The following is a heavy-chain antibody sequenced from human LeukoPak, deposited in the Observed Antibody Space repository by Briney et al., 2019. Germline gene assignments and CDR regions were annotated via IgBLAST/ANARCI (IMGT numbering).Heavy chain of an antibody. D-gene: IGHD5-24*01. CDR2: ISGSGGST. V-gene: IGHV3-23*01. Sequence: PGGSLRLSCAASGFTFSSYAMSWVRQAPGKGLEWVSAISGSGGSTYYSDSVKGRFTISRDNSKSTVYLQMNSLRVEDTALYYCAKTHGDSLFDLWGRGTLVTVSS. CDR1: GFTFSSYA. J-gene: IGHJ4*02. CDR3: AKTHGDSLFDL.